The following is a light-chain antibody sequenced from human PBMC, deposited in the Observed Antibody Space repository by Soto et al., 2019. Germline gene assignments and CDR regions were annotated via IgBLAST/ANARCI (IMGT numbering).Light chain of an antibody. Sequence: EVVLTRSPLSRPATLGRRASISSGPSKALVYIVETPTLNWFQQRPGQSPRRLLYKVSNRDSGVPDRFSGSGSGTDFTLKISRVEAEDVGVYYCMQGTHWPRTFGGGTKVEIK. J-gene: IGKJ4*01. CDR2: KVS. V-gene: IGKV2-30*01. CDR1: KALVYIVETPT. CDR3: MQGTHWPRT.